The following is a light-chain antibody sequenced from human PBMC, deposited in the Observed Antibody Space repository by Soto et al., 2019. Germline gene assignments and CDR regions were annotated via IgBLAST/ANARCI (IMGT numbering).Light chain of an antibody. CDR2: GAS. V-gene: IGKV3-20*01. J-gene: IGKJ1*01. CDR3: QQYGNSPET. CDR1: QSVSGTY. Sequence: EIVLTQSPGTLSSSPGERATLSCRARQSVSGTYLAWYQQKPGQSPRLLIYGASNRATGVPDRFSGSGSGTDFTLTISRLEPEDFAVYYCQQYGNSPETFGQGTKVEIK.